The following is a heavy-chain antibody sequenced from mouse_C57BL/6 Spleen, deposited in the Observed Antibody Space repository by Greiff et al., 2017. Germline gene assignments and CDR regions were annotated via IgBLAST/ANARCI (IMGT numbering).Heavy chain of an antibody. V-gene: IGHV14-4*01. J-gene: IGHJ3*01. CDR1: GFNIKDDY. CDR2: IDPENGDT. CDR3: IVPLSGGYLFAY. Sequence: EVQLQQSGAELVRPGASVKLSCTASGFNIKDDYMHWVKQRPEQGLEWIGWIDPENGDTEYASKFQGKAPITADTSSNTAYLQLSSLTSEDTAVYYCIVPLSGGYLFAYWGQGTLVTVSA. D-gene: IGHD1-1*02.